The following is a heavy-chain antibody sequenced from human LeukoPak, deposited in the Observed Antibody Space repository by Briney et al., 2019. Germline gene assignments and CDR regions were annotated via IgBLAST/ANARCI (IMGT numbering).Heavy chain of an antibody. CDR1: GGTFSSYA. CDR2: IIPIFGTA. CDR3: ARSEVGDGYNFYYYYYYMDV. J-gene: IGHJ6*03. D-gene: IGHD5-24*01. Sequence: SVNVSCQASGGTFSSYAISWVRQAPGQGLEWMGGIIPIFGTANYAQKFQGRVTITTDESTSTAYMELSSLRSEDTAVYYCARSEVGDGYNFYYYYYYMDVWGKGTTVTLSS. V-gene: IGHV1-69*05.